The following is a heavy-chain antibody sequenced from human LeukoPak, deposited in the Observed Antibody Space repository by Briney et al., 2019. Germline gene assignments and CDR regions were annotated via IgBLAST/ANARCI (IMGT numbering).Heavy chain of an antibody. D-gene: IGHD7-27*01. Sequence: SETLSLTCTVSGGSISSSSYYWGWIRQPPGKGLEWIGSIYYSGSTYYNPSLKSRVTISVDTSKNQFSLKLSSVTAADTAVYYCARHYRLGMEWYFDLWGRGTLVTVSS. CDR1: GGSISSSSYY. V-gene: IGHV4-39*01. J-gene: IGHJ2*01. CDR3: ARHYRLGMEWYFDL. CDR2: IYYSGST.